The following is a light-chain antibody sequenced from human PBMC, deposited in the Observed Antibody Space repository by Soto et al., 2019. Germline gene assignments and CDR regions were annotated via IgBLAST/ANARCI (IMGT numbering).Light chain of an antibody. CDR1: QSVSSSY. CDR3: QQYGSSPWT. Sequence: EIVLTQSPGTLSSSPGERSTLSCRASQSVSSSYLAWYQQKNGQAHRXXIYGASSRATGIPDRFSVIVSGTDLTINISRLEPEDGEVYDGQQYGSSPWTFGQGTKVDIK. V-gene: IGKV3-20*01. CDR2: GAS. J-gene: IGKJ1*01.